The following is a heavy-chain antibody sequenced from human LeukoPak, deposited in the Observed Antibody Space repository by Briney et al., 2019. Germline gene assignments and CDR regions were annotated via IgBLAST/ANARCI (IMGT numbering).Heavy chain of an antibody. CDR1: GFIFSNAW. D-gene: IGHD5-18*01. V-gene: IGHV3-15*01. J-gene: IGHJ4*02. CDR2: IKSKTDGGTT. Sequence: PGGSLRLSCAASGFIFSNAWMSWVRQAPGKGLEWIGRIKSKTDGGTTEHAAPVKGRFIISRDDSKNTLYLQLNSLKAEDTAVYYCATDRGYSYGLGHWGQGTLVTVSS. CDR3: ATDRGYSYGLGH.